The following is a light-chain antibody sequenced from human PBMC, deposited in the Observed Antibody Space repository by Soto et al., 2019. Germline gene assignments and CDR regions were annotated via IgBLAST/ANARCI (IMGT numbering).Light chain of an antibody. CDR3: QQYNTYSA. Sequence: DIQMTQSPSTLSASVGDRVTITCRASQTINTWLAWYQQKPGKAPNLLIYDASTLKSGVPSRFSGGGSGTEFTLTISSLQPDDFATYYWQQYNTYSAFGQGTKVDIK. V-gene: IGKV1-5*01. J-gene: IGKJ1*01. CDR1: QTINTW. CDR2: DAS.